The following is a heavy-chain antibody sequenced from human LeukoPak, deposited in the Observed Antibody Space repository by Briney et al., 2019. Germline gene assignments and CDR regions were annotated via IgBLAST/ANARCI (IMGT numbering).Heavy chain of an antibody. CDR2: IHTSGST. V-gene: IGHV4-4*07. Sequence: PSETLSLTCTVSGGSISSYYWSWIRQPAGKGLEWIGRIHTSGSTNYSPSLKSRVTMSVDTSKNQFSLKLSSVTAADTAVYYCARDRYYYDSSARYFDYWGQGTLVTVSS. J-gene: IGHJ4*02. D-gene: IGHD3-22*01. CDR3: ARDRYYYDSSARYFDY. CDR1: GGSISSYY.